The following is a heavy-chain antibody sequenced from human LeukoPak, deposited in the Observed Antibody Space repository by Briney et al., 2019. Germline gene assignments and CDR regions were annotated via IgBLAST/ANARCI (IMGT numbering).Heavy chain of an antibody. V-gene: IGHV4-4*07. J-gene: IGHJ5*02. CDR1: GGSISSYY. CDR3: ARIFRGYSGGGWYKSWFDP. CDR2: IYTSGST. D-gene: IGHD2-15*01. Sequence: PSETLSLTCTVSGGSISSYYWSWIRQPAGKGLEWIGRIYTSGSTNYNPSLKSRVTISIDTSKNQFSLKLTSVTAADMAVYFCARIFRGYSGGGWYKSWFDPWGQGTLVTVSS.